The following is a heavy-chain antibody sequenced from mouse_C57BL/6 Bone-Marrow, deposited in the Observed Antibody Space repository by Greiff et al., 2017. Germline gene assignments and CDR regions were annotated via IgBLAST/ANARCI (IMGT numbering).Heavy chain of an antibody. D-gene: IGHD2-4*01. V-gene: IGHV5-16*01. Sequence: EVHLVESEGGLVQPGSSMKLSCTASGFTFSDYYMAWVRQVPEKGLEWVANINSDGSSTYYLDSLKSRFILSRDNATNILYLQMSSLKSEDTATYYCARDYDYDGYCDYWGQGTTRTVSS. CDR2: INSDGSST. CDR3: ARDYDYDGYCDY. J-gene: IGHJ2*01. CDR1: GFTFSDYY.